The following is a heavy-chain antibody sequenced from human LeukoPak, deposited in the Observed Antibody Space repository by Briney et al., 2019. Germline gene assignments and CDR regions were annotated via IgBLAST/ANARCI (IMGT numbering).Heavy chain of an antibody. Sequence: GGSLRLSCAASRFTVSSNYMSWVRQAPGKGLEWVSVIYSGGSTYYADSVKGRFTISRDNSKNTLYLQMNSLRAEDTAVYYCAKNQGYSTVRDAFDIWGQGTMVTVSS. CDR3: AKNQGYSTVRDAFDI. CDR2: IYSGGST. J-gene: IGHJ3*02. D-gene: IGHD5-18*01. CDR1: RFTVSSNY. V-gene: IGHV3-53*01.